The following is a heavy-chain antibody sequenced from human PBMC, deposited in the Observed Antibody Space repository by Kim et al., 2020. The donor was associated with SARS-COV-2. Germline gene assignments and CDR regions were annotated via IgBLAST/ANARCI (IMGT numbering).Heavy chain of an antibody. J-gene: IGHJ4*02. Sequence: SLKSRVTISVDTSKNQFSLKLSSVTAADTAVYYCARAITMVRGVIHYFDYWGQGTLVTVSS. D-gene: IGHD3-10*01. V-gene: IGHV4-34*01. CDR3: ARAITMVRGVIHYFDY.